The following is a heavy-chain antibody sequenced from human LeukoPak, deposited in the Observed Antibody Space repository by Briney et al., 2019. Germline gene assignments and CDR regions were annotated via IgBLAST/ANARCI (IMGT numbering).Heavy chain of an antibody. Sequence: GESLKSSCKGSGYSFTSCWIGWMRQMPGKGLEWMGIIYPGDSDTRYSPSFQGQVTISADKSISTAYLQWSSLKASDTAMYYCARRGDYGDYGRSVDYRGQGTLVTVSS. D-gene: IGHD4-17*01. CDR1: GYSFTSCW. CDR3: ARRGDYGDYGRSVDY. V-gene: IGHV5-51*01. CDR2: IYPGDSDT. J-gene: IGHJ4*02.